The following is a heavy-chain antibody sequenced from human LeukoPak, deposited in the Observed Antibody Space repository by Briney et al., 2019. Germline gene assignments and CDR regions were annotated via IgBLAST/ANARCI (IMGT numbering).Heavy chain of an antibody. D-gene: IGHD2-15*01. J-gene: IGHJ4*02. CDR3: ARDRCSGGSCYSGIFDY. CDR1: GFTFSSYA. CDR2: ISSNGGST. Sequence: GGSLRLSCAASGFTFSSYAMHWVRQAPGKGLEYVSAISSNGGSTYYANSVKGRFTISRDNSKNTLYLQMGSLRAEDMAVYYCARDRCSGGSCYSGIFDYWGQGTLVTVSS. V-gene: IGHV3-64*01.